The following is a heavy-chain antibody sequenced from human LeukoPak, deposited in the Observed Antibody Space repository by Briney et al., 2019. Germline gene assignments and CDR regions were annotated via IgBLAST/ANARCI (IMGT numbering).Heavy chain of an antibody. CDR1: GFVFSSYN. V-gene: IGHV3-21*01. D-gene: IGHD4-17*01. Sequence: GSLRLSCAASGFVFSSYNMNWVRQAPGKGLEWVSSISSSSSYIYYADSVKGRFTISRDNAKNSLYLQMNSLRAEDTAVYYCASDVYGEVGPWGQGTLVTVSS. CDR3: ASDVYGEVGP. J-gene: IGHJ5*02. CDR2: ISSSSSYI.